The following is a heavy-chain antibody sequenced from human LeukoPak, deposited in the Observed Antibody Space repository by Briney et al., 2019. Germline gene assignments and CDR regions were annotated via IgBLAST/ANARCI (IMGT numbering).Heavy chain of an antibody. CDR1: GITFSNYA. V-gene: IGHV3-23*01. CDR2: ISGSAHKI. CDR3: AKARYCSGGTCPEWFDP. D-gene: IGHD2-15*01. J-gene: IGHJ5*02. Sequence: PGGSLRLSCVASGITFSNYAVSWVRQAPEKGLDWVSVISGSAHKIRYADSVKGRFTISRDNSENIVYLQMNSLRAEDTAIYYCAKARYCSGGTCPEWFDPWGQGTLVTVSS.